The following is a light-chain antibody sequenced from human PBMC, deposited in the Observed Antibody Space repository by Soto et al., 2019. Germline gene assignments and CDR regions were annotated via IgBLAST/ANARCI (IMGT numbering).Light chain of an antibody. V-gene: IGLV1-51*01. CDR3: SSYTDTSTVI. CDR1: SSNIEKNY. J-gene: IGLJ2*01. Sequence: QSVLTQPPSLSAAPGQKVTISCSGSSSNIEKNYVCWYQQLPGTAPKLLIFDVTYRPSGVSTRFSGSKSGSTASLTISGLQAEDEADYYCSSYTDTSTVIFGGGTKLTVL. CDR2: DVT.